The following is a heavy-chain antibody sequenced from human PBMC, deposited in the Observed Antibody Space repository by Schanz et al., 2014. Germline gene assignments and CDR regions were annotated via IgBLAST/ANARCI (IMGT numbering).Heavy chain of an antibody. V-gene: IGHV4-59*01. CDR1: GGSISSYY. Sequence: QVQLQESGPGLVKPSESLSLTCTVSGGSISSYYWTWIRQPPGKGLEWIGYIYYTASTNYNPSLRSRVTISADTSKNQFSLKLTSVTAADSAVYYCARLNYDSSGYPYYYGMDVWGQGTTVTVSS. D-gene: IGHD3-22*01. CDR2: IYYTAST. J-gene: IGHJ6*02. CDR3: ARLNYDSSGYPYYYGMDV.